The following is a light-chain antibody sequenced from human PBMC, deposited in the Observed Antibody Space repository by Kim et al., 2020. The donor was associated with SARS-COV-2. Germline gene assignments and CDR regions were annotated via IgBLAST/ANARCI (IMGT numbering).Light chain of an antibody. CDR2: EVT. J-gene: IGLJ3*02. Sequence: QSVLTQPPSASGSPGQSVTISCTATGADLGGRDFISWYQQHPGKAPKLLIYEVTKRPSGVPGRFFGSRSGTTAFLTVSGLQFEDEADYYCSAYAGIRVFGGGTQLTVL. CDR1: GADLGGRDF. V-gene: IGLV2-8*01. CDR3: SAYAGIRV.